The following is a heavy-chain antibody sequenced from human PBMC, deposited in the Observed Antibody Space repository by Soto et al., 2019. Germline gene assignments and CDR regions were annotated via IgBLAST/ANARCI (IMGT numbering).Heavy chain of an antibody. CDR3: ASRTYYYDSSGYYCFDY. D-gene: IGHD3-22*01. CDR1: GGSISSSNW. V-gene: IGHV4-4*02. CDR2: IYHSGST. J-gene: IGHJ4*02. Sequence: TSETLSLTCAVSGGSISSSNWWSWVRQPPGKGLEWIGEIYHSGSTNYNPSLKSRVTISVDKSKNQFSLKLSSVTAADTAVYYCASRTYYYDSSGYYCFDYWGQGTLVTVSS.